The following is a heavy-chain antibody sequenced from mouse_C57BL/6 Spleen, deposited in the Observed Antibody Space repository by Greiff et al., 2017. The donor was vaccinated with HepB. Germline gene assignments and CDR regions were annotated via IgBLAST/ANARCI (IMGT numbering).Heavy chain of an antibody. V-gene: IGHV1-15*01. Sequence: VQLQQSGAELVRPGASVTLSCKASGYTFTDYEMHWVKQTPVHGLEWIGAIDPETGGTAYNQKFKGKAILTADKSSSTAYMELRSLTSEDSAVYYCTGRGYDYDEAWFAYWGQGTLVTVSA. CDR1: GYTFTDYE. D-gene: IGHD2-4*01. CDR2: IDPETGGT. CDR3: TGRGYDYDEAWFAY. J-gene: IGHJ3*01.